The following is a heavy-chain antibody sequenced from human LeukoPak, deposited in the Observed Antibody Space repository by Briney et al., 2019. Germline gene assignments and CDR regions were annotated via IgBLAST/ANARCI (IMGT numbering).Heavy chain of an antibody. J-gene: IGHJ5*02. V-gene: IGHV3-74*01. CDR3: ARGKNDTLTGYYNWFDP. CDR2: INSDGSST. Sequence: GGSLRLSCAASGFTFSSYWMHWVRQAPGKGLVWVSRINSDGSSTNYADSVKGRFTISRDNAKNTLYLQMNSLRAEDTAVYYCARGKNDTLTGYYNWFDPWGQGTLVTVSS. CDR1: GFTFSSYW. D-gene: IGHD3-9*01.